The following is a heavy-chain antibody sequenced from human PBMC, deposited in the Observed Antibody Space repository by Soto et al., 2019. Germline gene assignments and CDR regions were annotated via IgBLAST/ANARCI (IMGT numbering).Heavy chain of an antibody. D-gene: IGHD6-6*01. CDR3: AKDRSRYSSSSYFDY. V-gene: IGHV3-23*01. J-gene: IGHJ4*02. Sequence: GGSLRLSCAASGFTFSSYAMSWVRQAPGKGLEWVSAISGSGGSTYYADSVKGRFTISRDNSKNTLYLQMNSLRAEDTAVYYCAKDRSRYSSSSYFDYWGQGTLVTVSS. CDR2: ISGSGGST. CDR1: GFTFSSYA.